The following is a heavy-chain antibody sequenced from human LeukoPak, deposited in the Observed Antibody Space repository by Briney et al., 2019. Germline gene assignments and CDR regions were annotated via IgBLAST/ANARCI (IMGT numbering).Heavy chain of an antibody. CDR2: IYYSGST. CDR1: GGSISNINYS. V-gene: IGHV4-30-2*01. CDR3: ARRRRIVETSKGDGFDI. J-gene: IGHJ3*02. D-gene: IGHD1-26*01. Sequence: PSETLSLTCTVSGGSISNINYSWSWIRRPPGKGLEWIGYIYYSGSTYYNPALRSRVTISVDRSKNHFSLELNSVTAADTAVYYCARRRRIVETSKGDGFDIWGQGTMVTVSS.